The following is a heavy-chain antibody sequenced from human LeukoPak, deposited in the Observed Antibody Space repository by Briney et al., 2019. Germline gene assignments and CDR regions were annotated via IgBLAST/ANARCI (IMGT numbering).Heavy chain of an antibody. CDR3: TTDEGGP. V-gene: IGHV3-15*01. CDR2: IKSKTDGGTT. CDR1: TFSFSTVW. D-gene: IGHD3-16*01. J-gene: IGHJ5*02. Sequence: GGSLRLSCTASTFSFSTVWMTWVRQAPGKGLEWIGRIKSKTDGGTTDYAAPVKGRFTISRDDSKNTVYLRMNSLKTEDTAVYYCTTDEGGPWGQGTLVTVSS.